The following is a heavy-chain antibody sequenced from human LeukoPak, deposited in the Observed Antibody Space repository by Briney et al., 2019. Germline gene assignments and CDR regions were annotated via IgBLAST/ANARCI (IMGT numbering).Heavy chain of an antibody. CDR2: IYTSGST. CDR3: ARAGHSGSYYGVFDY. V-gene: IGHV4-4*07. J-gene: IGHJ4*02. Sequence: TPSETLSLTCTVSGGSISSYYWSWIRQPAGKGLEWIGRIYTSGSTNYNPSLKSRVTMSVDTSKNQFSLKLSSVTAADTAVYYCARAGHSGSYYGVFDYWGQGTLVTVSS. D-gene: IGHD1-26*01. CDR1: GGSISSYY.